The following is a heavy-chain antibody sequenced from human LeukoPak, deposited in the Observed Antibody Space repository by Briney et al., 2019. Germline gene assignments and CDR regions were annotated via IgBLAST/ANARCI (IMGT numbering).Heavy chain of an antibody. CDR3: ARDLLWFGELSGFDY. CDR2: INPSGGST. Sequence: ASVKVSCKASGYTFTSYYMHRVRQTPGQGLEWMGIINPSGGSTSYAQKFQGRVTMTRDTSTSTVYMELSSLRSEDTAVYYCARDLLWFGELSGFDYWGQGTLVTVSS. CDR1: GYTFTSYY. V-gene: IGHV1-46*01. D-gene: IGHD3-10*01. J-gene: IGHJ4*02.